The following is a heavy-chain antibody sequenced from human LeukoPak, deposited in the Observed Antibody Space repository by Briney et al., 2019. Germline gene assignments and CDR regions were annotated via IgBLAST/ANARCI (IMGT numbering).Heavy chain of an antibody. CDR2: IYYSGST. CDR1: GGSISSSSYY. J-gene: IGHJ6*03. V-gene: IGHV4-39*07. D-gene: IGHD6-13*01. CDR3: ASLGKTPPLPKLEQQLVRVGYYYYMDV. Sequence: IPSETLSLTCTVSGGSISSSSYYWGWIRQPPGKGLEWIGSIYYSGSTYYNPSLKSRVTISVDTSKNQFSLKLSSVTAADTAVYYCASLGKTPPLPKLEQQLVRVGYYYYMDVWGKGTTVTVSS.